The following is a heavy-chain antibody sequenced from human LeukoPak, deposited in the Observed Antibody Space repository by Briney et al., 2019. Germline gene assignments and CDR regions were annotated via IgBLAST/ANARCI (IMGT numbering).Heavy chain of an antibody. V-gene: IGHV4-39*07. CDR1: GDTIDTRHFY. D-gene: IGHD5-24*01. J-gene: IGHJ1*01. Sequence: SETLSLTCISGDTIDTRHFYWTWIRPPPGKGLEWIGSIYYNLSTSYNPSLLSRGTISVDTSKNQFSLRLTSVTAADTAMYYCAKGGDAYKVGNYWGPGTMVTVSS. CDR3: AKGGDAYKVGNY. CDR2: IYYNLST.